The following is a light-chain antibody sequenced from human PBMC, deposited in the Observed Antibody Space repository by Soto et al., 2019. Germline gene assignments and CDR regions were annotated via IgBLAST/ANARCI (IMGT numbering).Light chain of an antibody. CDR3: QQYNNWPIT. Sequence: EIVMTQSPATLSVSPGEGATLSCRASQSVSSNLAWYQHKPGQAPRLLISGASTRATGIPARFSGSGSGTEFTLTISSLQSEDFAVYYCQQYNNWPITFGQGTRLEI. CDR1: QSVSSN. V-gene: IGKV3-15*01. J-gene: IGKJ5*01. CDR2: GAS.